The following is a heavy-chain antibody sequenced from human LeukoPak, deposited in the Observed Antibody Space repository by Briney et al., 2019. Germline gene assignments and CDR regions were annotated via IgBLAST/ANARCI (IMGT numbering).Heavy chain of an antibody. CDR2: IKEDGSEK. Sequence: GGSLRLSCAASGFTFSIYWMTWVRQAPGKGLEWVANIKEDGSEKHYVDSVKGRFTISRDNSKNTLYLQMNSLRAEDTAVYYCAKPAPYSSSWYPIDYWGQGTLVTVSS. CDR1: GFTFSIYW. J-gene: IGHJ4*02. D-gene: IGHD6-13*01. V-gene: IGHV3-7*01. CDR3: AKPAPYSSSWYPIDY.